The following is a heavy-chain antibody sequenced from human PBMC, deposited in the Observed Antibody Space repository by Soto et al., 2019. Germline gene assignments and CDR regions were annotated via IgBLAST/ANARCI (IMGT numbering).Heavy chain of an antibody. CDR2: ISYDGSNK. Sequence: GGSLRLSCAASGFTFSSYAMHWVRQAPGKGLEWVAVISYDGSNKYYADSVKGRFTISRDNSKNTLYLQMNSLRAEDTAVYYCATYSNYVPSTSYYGMDVWGQGTTVTVSS. J-gene: IGHJ6*02. CDR1: GFTFSSYA. V-gene: IGHV3-30-3*01. CDR3: ATYSNYVPSTSYYGMDV. D-gene: IGHD4-4*01.